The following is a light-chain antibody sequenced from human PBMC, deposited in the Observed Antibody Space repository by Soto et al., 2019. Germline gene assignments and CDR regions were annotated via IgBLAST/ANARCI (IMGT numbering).Light chain of an antibody. V-gene: IGLV1-44*01. J-gene: IGLJ3*02. CDR2: YDN. CDR3: CSYAGSYTLGV. Sequence: QSVLTQPPSASGTPGQRVTISCSGSNSNIGSNTVNWYQQLPGTAPKLLIYYDNLRPSGVPDRISGSKSGTSASLAISGLQSDDEADYYCCSYAGSYTLGVFGGGTKLTVL. CDR1: NSNIGSNT.